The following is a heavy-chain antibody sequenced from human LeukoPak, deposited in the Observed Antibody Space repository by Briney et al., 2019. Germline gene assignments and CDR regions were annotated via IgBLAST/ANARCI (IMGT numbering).Heavy chain of an antibody. Sequence: PGGSLRLSCAASGFTFGRYWMSWVRQAPRKGLEWVANIKQDGSETYYVDSVKGRITISRDNAKNSLFLQMNSLRAEDTAVYYCARDKGDYDRSGSLFVFGGQGTLVTVSS. J-gene: IGHJ4*02. CDR2: IKQDGSET. CDR3: ARDKGDYDRSGSLFVF. CDR1: GFTFGRYW. V-gene: IGHV3-7*03. D-gene: IGHD3-22*01.